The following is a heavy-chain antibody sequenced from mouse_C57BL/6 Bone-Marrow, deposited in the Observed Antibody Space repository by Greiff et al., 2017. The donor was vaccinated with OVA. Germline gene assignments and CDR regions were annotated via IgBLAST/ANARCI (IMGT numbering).Heavy chain of an antibody. J-gene: IGHJ3*01. V-gene: IGHV1-76*01. Sequence: QVQLQQSGAELVRPGASVKLSCKASGYTFTDYYINWVKQRPGQGLEWIARIYPGSGNTYYNEKFKGKATLTAEKSSSTAYMQLSSLTSEDSAVYFCARGYDWFAYWGQGTLVTVSA. CDR2: IYPGSGNT. CDR1: GYTFTDYY. CDR3: ARGYDWFAY. D-gene: IGHD2-2*01.